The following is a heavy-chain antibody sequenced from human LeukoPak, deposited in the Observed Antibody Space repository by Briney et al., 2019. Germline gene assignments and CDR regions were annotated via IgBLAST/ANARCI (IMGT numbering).Heavy chain of an antibody. CDR1: GFTFNSYA. D-gene: IGHD6-13*01. V-gene: IGHV3-23*01. J-gene: IGHJ4*02. CDR2: ISGSGGST. Sequence: GGSLRLSCAASGFTFNSYALSWVRQAPGKGLEWVSAISGSGGSTYYADSVKGRFTISRDHSKNTLYLQMNSLRAEDMAVYYCAKVEGGWTAAGPNFDYWGQGTLVTVSS. CDR3: AKVEGGWTAAGPNFDY.